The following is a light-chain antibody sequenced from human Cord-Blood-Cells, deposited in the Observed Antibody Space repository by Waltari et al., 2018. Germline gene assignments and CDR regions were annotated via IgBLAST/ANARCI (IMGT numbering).Light chain of an antibody. J-gene: IGKJ5*01. CDR3: QQFNSYPIT. Sequence: AIQLTQSPSSLSASVGDRLPITCRARQGISSALAWYQQKPGKAPKLLIYDASSLESGVPSRFSGSGSGTDFTLTISSLQPEDFATYYCQQFNSYPITFGQGTRLEIK. CDR1: QGISSA. V-gene: IGKV1-13*02. CDR2: DAS.